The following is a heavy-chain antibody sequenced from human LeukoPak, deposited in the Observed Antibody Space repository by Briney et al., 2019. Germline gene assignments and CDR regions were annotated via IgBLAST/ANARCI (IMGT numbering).Heavy chain of an antibody. CDR1: GFTFRTYA. D-gene: IGHD5-18*01. CDR3: AKEVTSFGYRGVDF. J-gene: IGHJ4*02. Sequence: PGGSLRLSCAASGFTFRTYAMNWVRQAPGKGLEWVSSVSGNGANTYYADSVRGRFTVSRDNSRNTVYLQVNNLRAEDTAIFYCAKEVTSFGYRGVDFWGQGTLVTVSS. V-gene: IGHV3-23*01. CDR2: VSGNGANT.